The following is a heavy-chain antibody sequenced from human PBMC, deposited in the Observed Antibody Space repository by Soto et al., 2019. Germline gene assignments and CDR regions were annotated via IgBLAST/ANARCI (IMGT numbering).Heavy chain of an antibody. J-gene: IGHJ4*02. V-gene: IGHV3-30*18. Sequence: GGSLRLSCAASGFTFSSYGLHWVRQAPGTGLEWVAVISYDGSNKYYADSVKGRFTISRDNSKNTLYLQMNSLRAEDTAVYYCAKDPGYCSSTSCYGYLDYWGQGTLVTVSS. CDR3: AKDPGYCSSTSCYGYLDY. D-gene: IGHD2-2*01. CDR1: GFTFSSYG. CDR2: ISYDGSNK.